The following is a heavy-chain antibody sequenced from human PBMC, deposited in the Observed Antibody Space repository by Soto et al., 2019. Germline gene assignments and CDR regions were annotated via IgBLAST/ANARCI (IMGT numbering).Heavy chain of an antibody. D-gene: IGHD4-17*01. CDR2: ISSSSSTI. V-gene: IGHV3-48*01. J-gene: IGHJ4*02. CDR3: SRYLNYGLFDY. Sequence: EVQLVASGGGLVQPGGSLRLSCAASGFTFSSYSMNWVRQAPGKGLEWVSYISSSSSTIYYAASVKGRCTISRDNAKNSLYLQMNIRRAEDTAVYYCSRYLNYGLFDYWGQGTLVTVSS. CDR1: GFTFSSYS.